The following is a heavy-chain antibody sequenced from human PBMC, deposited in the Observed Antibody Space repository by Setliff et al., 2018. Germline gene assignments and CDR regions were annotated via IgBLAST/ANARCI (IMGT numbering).Heavy chain of an antibody. CDR3: ASGLEFDY. CDR2: IFTSGST. Sequence: SETLSLTCRVSGGSVSTFYWTWIRQPPGKGLEWIGYIFTSGSTQYNPSLKSRATISVDTSKSQFSLNLSNVTAADTAVYYCASGLEFDYWGPGSLVTVSS. J-gene: IGHJ4*01. CDR1: GGSVSTFY. V-gene: IGHV4-4*08. D-gene: IGHD1-1*01.